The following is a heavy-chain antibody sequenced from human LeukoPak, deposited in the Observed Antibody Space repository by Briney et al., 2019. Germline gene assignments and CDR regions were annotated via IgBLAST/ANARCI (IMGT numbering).Heavy chain of an antibody. D-gene: IGHD3-3*01. J-gene: IGHJ4*02. CDR3: TRAYFWSGYFDY. CDR1: GFTFGDYA. CDR2: IRSKAYGGTT. V-gene: IGHV3-49*04. Sequence: PGRSLRLSCTASGFTFGDYAMSWVRQAPGKGLEWVGFIRSKAYGGTTEYAASVKGRFTISRDDSKSIAYLQMNSLKTEDTAVYYCTRAYFWSGYFDYWGQGTLVTVPS.